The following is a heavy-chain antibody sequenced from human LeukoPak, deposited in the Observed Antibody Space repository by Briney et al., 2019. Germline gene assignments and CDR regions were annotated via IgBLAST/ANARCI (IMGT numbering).Heavy chain of an antibody. CDR1: GGSISSGSYY. CDR3: ARALHYDFWSGYYPYYFDY. CDR2: IYTSGST. V-gene: IGHV4-61*02. J-gene: IGHJ4*02. Sequence: SETLSLTCTVSGGSISSGSYYWSWIRQPAGKGLEWIGRIYTSGSTNYNPSLKSRVTISVDTSKNQFSLKLSSVTAADTAVYYCARALHYDFWSGYYPYYFDYWGQGTLVTVSS. D-gene: IGHD3-3*01.